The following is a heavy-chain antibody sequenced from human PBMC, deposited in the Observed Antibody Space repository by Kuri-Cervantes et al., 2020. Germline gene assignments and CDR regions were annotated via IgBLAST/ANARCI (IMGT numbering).Heavy chain of an antibody. Sequence: GESLKIYCKASGYTFTSYGISWVRQAPGQGLEWMGWISAYNGNTNYAQKLQGRVTMTTDTSTSTAYMELSSLRSEDTAVYYCAREGAGISSSSSMDVWGKGTTVTVSS. CDR1: GYTFTSYG. D-gene: IGHD6-6*01. CDR2: ISAYNGNT. CDR3: AREGAGISSSSSMDV. J-gene: IGHJ6*03. V-gene: IGHV1-18*01.